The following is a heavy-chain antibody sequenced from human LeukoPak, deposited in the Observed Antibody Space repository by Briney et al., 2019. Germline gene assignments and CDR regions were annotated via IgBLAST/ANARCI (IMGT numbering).Heavy chain of an antibody. CDR3: VRDRNWAFDY. CDR1: GFTFNIFT. J-gene: IGHJ4*02. D-gene: IGHD7-27*01. CDR2: INTKSKTI. Sequence: GGSLRLSCAASGFTFNIFTMNWVHQAPRKGLEWISYINTKSKTIYYADSVKGRFTISRDNAKNSPHLQMNSLRAEDTALYYCVRDRNWAFDYWGQGTLVTVSS. V-gene: IGHV3-48*01.